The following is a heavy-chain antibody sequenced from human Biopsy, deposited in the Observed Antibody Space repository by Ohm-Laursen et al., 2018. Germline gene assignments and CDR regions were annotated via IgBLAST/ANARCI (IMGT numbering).Heavy chain of an antibody. D-gene: IGHD2-15*01. CDR1: TGTFDSYG. Sequence: GASVKDSCKTSTGTFDSYGVTWVRQAPGQGLEWMGRIIPILRTTTYAPKFQGRVTFTADKSSSTAYLELSSLTSEDTAMFYCAREAIGYQLPCDDWGQGTLVTVSS. V-gene: IGHV1-69*04. J-gene: IGHJ4*02. CDR3: AREAIGYQLPCDD. CDR2: IIPILRTT.